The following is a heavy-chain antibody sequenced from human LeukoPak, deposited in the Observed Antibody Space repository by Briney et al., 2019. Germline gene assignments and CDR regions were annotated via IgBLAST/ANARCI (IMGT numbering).Heavy chain of an antibody. J-gene: IGHJ4*02. CDR3: GRAFPPLRTSSAGDL. CDR1: GFTFSDYD. V-gene: IGHV3-69-1*02. Sequence: GGSLRLSCSASGFTFSDYDMNWVRQAPGKGLEWVSSISGLSTHIYYGDSVKGRFSISRDNAKNSVYLQMNSLGVEDAAIYYCGRAFPPLRTSSAGDLWGQGILVTVSS. CDR2: ISGLSTHI. D-gene: IGHD3-16*01.